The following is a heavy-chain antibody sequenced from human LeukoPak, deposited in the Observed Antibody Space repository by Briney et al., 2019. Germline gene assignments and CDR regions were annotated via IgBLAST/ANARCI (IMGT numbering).Heavy chain of an antibody. Sequence: ASVKVSCKASGGTFSSYAISWVRQAPGQGLEWMGGIIPIFGTANYAQKFQGRVTITADESTSTAYMELSSLRSDDTAVYYCARVHVMVRGVSPLDYWGQGTLVTVSS. CDR1: GGTFSSYA. D-gene: IGHD3-10*01. V-gene: IGHV1-69*13. CDR3: ARVHVMVRGVSPLDY. CDR2: IIPIFGTA. J-gene: IGHJ4*02.